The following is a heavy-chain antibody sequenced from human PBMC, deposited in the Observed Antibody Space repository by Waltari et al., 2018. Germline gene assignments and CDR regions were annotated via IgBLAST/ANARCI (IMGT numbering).Heavy chain of an antibody. CDR2: IYTRGST. Sequence: QVQLQESGPGLVKPSQTLSLTCTVSGGSISNGGYYWSWIRQPAGKGLGWIGRIYTRGSTNYNPSLKSRVTISVDTSKNQFSLKLSSVTAADTAVYYCASVGYSSGYTFDYWGQGTLVTVSS. CDR1: GGSISNGGYY. V-gene: IGHV4-61*02. CDR3: ASVGYSSGYTFDY. D-gene: IGHD6-19*01. J-gene: IGHJ4*02.